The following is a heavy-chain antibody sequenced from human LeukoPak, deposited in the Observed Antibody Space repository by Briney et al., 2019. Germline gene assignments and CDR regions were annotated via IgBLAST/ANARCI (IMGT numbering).Heavy chain of an antibody. Sequence: GSLRLSCAASGLTFSSYWMHWVRHTPGKGLVWVSRIKGDGSSTSYADSVKGRFTISRDNAKNTLYLQMNSLRAEDTAVYYCARDGYSFGHDFDYWGQGTLVTVSS. V-gene: IGHV3-74*01. D-gene: IGHD5-18*01. CDR3: ARDGYSFGHDFDY. J-gene: IGHJ4*02. CDR1: GLTFSSYW. CDR2: IKGDGSST.